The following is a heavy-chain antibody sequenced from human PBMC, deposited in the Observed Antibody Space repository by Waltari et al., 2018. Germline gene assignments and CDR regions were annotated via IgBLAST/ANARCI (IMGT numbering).Heavy chain of an antibody. CDR2: ISAGRTTI. D-gene: IGHD3-16*01. V-gene: IGHV3-48*03. Sequence: EVQLVESGGGLVQPGGSLRLSCAASGFALSSYEVNWVRQAPGKGLQWVSYISAGRTTIYYADSVKGRFTIFRDNARESVYLQMNSLRAEDTAVYYCARDPEGGIWGQGTMVTVSS. CDR3: ARDPEGGI. J-gene: IGHJ3*02. CDR1: GFALSSYE.